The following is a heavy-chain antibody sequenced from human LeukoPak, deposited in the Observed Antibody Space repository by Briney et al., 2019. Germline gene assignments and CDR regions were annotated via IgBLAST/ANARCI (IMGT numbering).Heavy chain of an antibody. V-gene: IGHV4-30-4*08. CDR2: IYYSGST. CDR3: ARVPYYYDSSGYYYHTHFDY. J-gene: IGHJ4*02. D-gene: IGHD3-22*01. CDR1: GGSISSGAYY. Sequence: SETLFLTCTVSGGSISSGAYYWSWIRQPPGKGLEWIGYIYYSGSTYYNPSLKSRVTISVDTSKNQFSLKLSSVTAADTAVYYCARVPYYYDSSGYYYHTHFDYWGQGTLVTVSS.